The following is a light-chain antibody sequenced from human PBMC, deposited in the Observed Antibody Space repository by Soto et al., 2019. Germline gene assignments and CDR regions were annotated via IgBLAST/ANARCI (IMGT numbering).Light chain of an antibody. V-gene: IGKV3-15*01. Sequence: EIVMTQSPASLSVSPGETATLSCRASQSISNSLAWYQQTPGQAPSLLIYGASTRATGIPARFSGSGSGTEFTLTISSLQSEDSALYYCQQYNSWPPRTFGQGTKLEIK. CDR2: GAS. CDR3: QQYNSWPPRT. CDR1: QSISNS. J-gene: IGKJ2*01.